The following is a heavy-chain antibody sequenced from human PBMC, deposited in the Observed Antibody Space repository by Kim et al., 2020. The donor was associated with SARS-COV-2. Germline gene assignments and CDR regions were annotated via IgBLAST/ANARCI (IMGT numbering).Heavy chain of an antibody. J-gene: IGHJ4*02. CDR1: GFTFDNHG. CDR3: AKETFPSEQLFNFFDY. CDR2: ITGDSGLT. Sequence: GGSLRLSCSASGFTFDNHGMAWVRQAPGKGLEWVSSITGDSGLTFYTDSVKGRFTISRDNSKNTLYLQMNNLRADDTATYYCAKETFPSEQLFNFFDYWGRGALVTVSS. V-gene: IGHV3-23*01. D-gene: IGHD6-13*01.